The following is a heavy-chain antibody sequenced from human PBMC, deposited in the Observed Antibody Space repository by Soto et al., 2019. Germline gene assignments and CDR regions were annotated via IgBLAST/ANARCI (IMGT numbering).Heavy chain of an antibody. CDR2: ISAYNGNT. D-gene: IGHD2-2*02. CDR3: AIRRVDCSSTSCYMGYYGMDV. J-gene: IGHJ6*02. CDR1: GYTFTSYG. V-gene: IGHV1-18*04. Sequence: GASVKVSCKASGYTFTSYGISWVRQAPGQGLEWMGWISAYNGNTNYAQKLQGRVTMTTDTSTSTAYMELRSLRSDDTAVYYCAIRRVDCSSTSCYMGYYGMDVWGQGTTVTVSS.